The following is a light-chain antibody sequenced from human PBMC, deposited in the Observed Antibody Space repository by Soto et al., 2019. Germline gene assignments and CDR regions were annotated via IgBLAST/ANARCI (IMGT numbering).Light chain of an antibody. CDR3: ASWDDSLTLV. V-gene: IGLV1-44*01. J-gene: IGLJ2*01. CDR2: SDD. CDR1: NSNIGDKA. Sequence: QSVLTQPPSASGTPGQWVTISCSGSNSNIGDKAVTWYQQIPGTAPKVVIHSDDQRPSGVPDRFSGSKSGNSASLAISAVQSQDEADYFCASWDDSLTLVFGGGTKLTVL.